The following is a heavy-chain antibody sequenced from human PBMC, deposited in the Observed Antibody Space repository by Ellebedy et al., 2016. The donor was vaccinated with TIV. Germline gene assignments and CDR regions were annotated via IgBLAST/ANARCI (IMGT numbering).Heavy chain of an antibody. CDR2: ISSSSSYI. D-gene: IGHD2-2*01. CDR3: AREGGGVPAENYYYYYYMDV. J-gene: IGHJ6*03. V-gene: IGHV3-21*01. CDR1: GFTFSSYS. Sequence: GGSLRLXCAASGFTFSSYSMNWVRQAPGKGLEWVSSISSSSSYIYYADSVKGRFTISRDNAKNSLYLQMNSLRAEDTAVYYCAREGGGVPAENYYYYYYMDVWGKGTTVTVSS.